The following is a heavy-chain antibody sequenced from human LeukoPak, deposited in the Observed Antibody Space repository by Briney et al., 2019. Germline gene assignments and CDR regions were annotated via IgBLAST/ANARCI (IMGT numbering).Heavy chain of an antibody. CDR2: VEYDGSNK. CDR3: ARDAVATPASPLDY. D-gene: IGHD5-12*01. CDR1: GFTFSSYG. Sequence: GGSLRLSCAASGFTFSSYGMHWVRQAPGKGLEWVSFVEYDGSNKYYADSAKGRFTISRDNSKNTLYLQMNSLRAEDTAVYYCARDAVATPASPLDYWGQGTLVTVSS. V-gene: IGHV3-30*02. J-gene: IGHJ4*02.